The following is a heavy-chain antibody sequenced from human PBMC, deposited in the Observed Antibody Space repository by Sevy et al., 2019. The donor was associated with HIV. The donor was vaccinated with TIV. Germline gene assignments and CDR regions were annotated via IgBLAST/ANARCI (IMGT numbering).Heavy chain of an antibody. CDR3: VRAIAAADSL. CDR2: ISSSSNYI. Sequence: GGSLRLSCAASGFTFSSYTINWVRQAPGKGLEWVSSISSSSNYIYYVDSVKGRFTISRDNAKNSLYLQMNSLRVEDTATYYCVRAIAAADSLWGQGTLVTVSS. V-gene: IGHV3-21*01. J-gene: IGHJ4*02. CDR1: GFTFSSYT. D-gene: IGHD6-13*01.